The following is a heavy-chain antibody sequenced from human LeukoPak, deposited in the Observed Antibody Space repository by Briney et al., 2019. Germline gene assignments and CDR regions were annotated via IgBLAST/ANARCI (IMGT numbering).Heavy chain of an antibody. CDR2: ISGSGGST. CDR1: GFTFSSYA. CDR3: AKGGGYSGYDDEYYFDY. J-gene: IGHJ4*02. D-gene: IGHD5-12*01. Sequence: PGGSLRLSCAASGFTFSSYAMSWVRQAPGKGLEWVSTISGSGGSTYYADSVKGRFTISRDNSKNTLYLQMNSLRAEDTAVYYCAKGGGYSGYDDEYYFDYWGQGTLVTVSS. V-gene: IGHV3-23*01.